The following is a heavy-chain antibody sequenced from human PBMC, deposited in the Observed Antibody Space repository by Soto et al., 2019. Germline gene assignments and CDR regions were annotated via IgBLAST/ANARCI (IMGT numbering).Heavy chain of an antibody. CDR3: AKGHYDILTGLDY. Sequence: GSLRLSCAASGFTVSTNYMTWVRQAPGKGLEWVSVMFYGGSTYYADSVKGRFTISRDNSTNTLYLQMNSLRVEDTAIYYCAKGHYDILTGLDYWGQGTLVTVSS. V-gene: IGHV3-53*01. J-gene: IGHJ4*02. D-gene: IGHD3-9*01. CDR1: GFTVSTNY. CDR2: MFYGGST.